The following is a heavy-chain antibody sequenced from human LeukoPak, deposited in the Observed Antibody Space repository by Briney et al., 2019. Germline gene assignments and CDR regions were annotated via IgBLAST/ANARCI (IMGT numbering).Heavy chain of an antibody. CDR3: ARDYQLLLSWFDP. Sequence: GGSLKLSCAASGFTFSSYWMHWVRQAPGKGLVWVSRINTDGSSTSYADSVKGRFTISRDNAKNTLYLQMNSLRAEDTAVYYCARDYQLLLSWFDPWGQGTLVTVSS. V-gene: IGHV3-74*01. J-gene: IGHJ5*02. D-gene: IGHD2-2*01. CDR1: GFTFSSYW. CDR2: INTDGSST.